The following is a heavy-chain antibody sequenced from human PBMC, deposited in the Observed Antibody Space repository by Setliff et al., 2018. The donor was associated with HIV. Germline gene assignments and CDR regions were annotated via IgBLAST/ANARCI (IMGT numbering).Heavy chain of an antibody. J-gene: IGHJ5*02. Sequence: SETLSLTCSVSGDSISNSNNCWGWVRQTPGKGLEWIGSIFNNGNTYYNPSLKSRATISVDASNNQFSLKVNSVTAADTAVYYCARHGGTMVRGVIIYWFDPWGQGTLVTVSS. CDR2: IFNNGNT. D-gene: IGHD3-10*01. V-gene: IGHV4-39*01. CDR3: ARHGGTMVRGVIIYWFDP. CDR1: GDSISNSNNC.